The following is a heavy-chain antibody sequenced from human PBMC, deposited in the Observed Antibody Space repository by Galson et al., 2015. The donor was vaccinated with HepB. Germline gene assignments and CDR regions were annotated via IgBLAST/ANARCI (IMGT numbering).Heavy chain of an antibody. V-gene: IGHV1-18*01. J-gene: IGHJ4*02. CDR1: GYPFTSYG. D-gene: IGHD2-15*01. CDR3: ARVLKGGGYCSGGSCYLFDY. CDR2: ISAYNGNT. Sequence: VKVSCKASGYPFTSYGISWVRQAPGQGLEWMGWISAYNGNTNYAQKLQGRVTMTTDTSTSTAYMELRSLRSDDTAVYCCARVLKGGGYCSGGSCYLFDYWGQGTLVTVSS.